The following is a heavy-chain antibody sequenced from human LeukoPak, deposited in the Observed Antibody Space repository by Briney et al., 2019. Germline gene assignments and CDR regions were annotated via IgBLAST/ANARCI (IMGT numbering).Heavy chain of an antibody. J-gene: IGHJ4*02. CDR2: IRHDGGDK. Sequence: GGSLRLSCATSGYTFSSHGLHWVRQAPGKGLECVASIRHDGGDKYYSESVKGRFTISKDNTKNRLFLYMNSLRPEDTAVYYCVRWSGTYPLYYLDYWGQGTLVTVSS. D-gene: IGHD1-26*01. V-gene: IGHV3-30*02. CDR3: VRWSGTYPLYYLDY. CDR1: GYTFSSHG.